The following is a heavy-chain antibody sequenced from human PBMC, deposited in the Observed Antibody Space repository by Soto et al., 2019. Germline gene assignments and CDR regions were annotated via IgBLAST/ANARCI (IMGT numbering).Heavy chain of an antibody. CDR3: ARDGLLFSGPYRPSRFDY. V-gene: IGHV3-7*03. Sequence: EVQLVESGGTLVQPGRSLRLSCAASGFKFSNYWMSWVRQAPGKGLEWVGNIKHDTSEAHYADSVKGRFTITRDNSKNFLFLQMNGLRADDTASYYCARDGLLFSGPYRPSRFDYWGLGTLVTVSS. CDR2: IKHDTSEA. J-gene: IGHJ4*02. D-gene: IGHD3-16*02. CDR1: GFKFSNYW.